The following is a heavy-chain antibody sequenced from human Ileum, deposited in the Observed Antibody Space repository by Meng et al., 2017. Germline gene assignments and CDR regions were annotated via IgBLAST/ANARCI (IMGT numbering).Heavy chain of an antibody. CDR1: GGSINTDY. D-gene: IGHD6-13*01. V-gene: IGHV4-59*01. Sequence: GSLRLSCTVSGGSINTDYLNWIRQTPGKGLEWIGCRYYTGSIHYNPSLKSRVTISADTSKNQFSLSLSSVTAADTAVYYCARGYGLSWHMGTWGQGGLVTVAS. J-gene: IGHJ4*02. CDR3: ARGYGLSWHMGT. CDR2: RYYTGSI.